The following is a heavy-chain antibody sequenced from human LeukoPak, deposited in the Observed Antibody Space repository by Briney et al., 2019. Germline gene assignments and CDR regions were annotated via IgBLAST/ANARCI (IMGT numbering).Heavy chain of an antibody. CDR3: AKRGCSGGSCYSPDPEY. CDR1: GFTFSSYA. Sequence: GASLRLSCAASGFTFSSYAMSWVRQAPGKGLEWVSAISGSGGSTYYADSVKGRFTISRDNSKNTLYLQMNSLRAEDTAVYYCAKRGCSGGSCYSPDPEYWGQGTLVTVTS. V-gene: IGHV3-23*01. J-gene: IGHJ4*02. D-gene: IGHD2-15*01. CDR2: ISGSGGST.